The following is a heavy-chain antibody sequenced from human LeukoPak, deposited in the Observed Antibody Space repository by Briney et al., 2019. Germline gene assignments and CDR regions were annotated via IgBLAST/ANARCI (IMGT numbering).Heavy chain of an antibody. CDR3: ARGRGHFDY. CDR2: INPSGGST. CDR1: GYTFSSYY. V-gene: IGHV1-46*01. Sequence: GASVKVSCKASGYTFSSYYMQWVRQAPGQGLEWVGIINPSGGSTSYAQNFQGRVTMTRDTSTNTVYMELSSLRSEDTAVYYCARGRGHFDYWGQGTPVTVSS. J-gene: IGHJ4*02.